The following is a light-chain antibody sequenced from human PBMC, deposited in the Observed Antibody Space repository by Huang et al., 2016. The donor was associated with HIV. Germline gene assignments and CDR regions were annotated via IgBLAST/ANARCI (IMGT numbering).Light chain of an antibody. CDR1: QDISSY. J-gene: IGKJ3*01. V-gene: IGKV1-9*01. CDR3: LHLNDYPGT. CDR2: AAS. Sequence: IQLTQSPSSLSASVGDRVTIPCRASQDISSYLAWYQQKSGKAPKLLIYAASTLESGVPSRVSGSGSGTDFTLTINNLQPEDFATYYCLHLNDYPGTFGPGTNVDVK.